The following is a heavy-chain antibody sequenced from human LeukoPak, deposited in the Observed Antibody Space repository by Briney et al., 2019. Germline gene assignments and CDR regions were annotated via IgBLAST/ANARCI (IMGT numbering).Heavy chain of an antibody. CDR1: GGSIRSYY. CDR3: ARDGYTASYYSLDY. V-gene: IGHV4-4*07. CDR2: IYSSGNT. D-gene: IGHD1-26*01. Sequence: SETLSLTCSVSGGSIRSYYWSWIRQPVGKGLESIGRIYSSGNTNYNPSLKSRVSMSVDMSKNQFSLRLNSVTAADTAVYYCARDGYTASYYSLDYWGQGILVTVSS. J-gene: IGHJ4*02.